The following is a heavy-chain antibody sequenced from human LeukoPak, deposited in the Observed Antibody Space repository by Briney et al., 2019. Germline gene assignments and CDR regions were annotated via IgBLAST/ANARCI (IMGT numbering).Heavy chain of an antibody. Sequence: GGSLRLSCEVPGLSIRTYALNWVRQAPGKGLEWVSAISTSGERTDYAESVKGRFTISKDVSRHTLYLHMTSLRGEDTAVYFCARAFRPYKDYDYYVDVWGKGTTVTVSS. CDR2: ISTSGERT. J-gene: IGHJ6*03. CDR1: GLSIRTYA. CDR3: ARAFRPYKDYDYYVDV. V-gene: IGHV3-23*01. D-gene: IGHD1-14*01.